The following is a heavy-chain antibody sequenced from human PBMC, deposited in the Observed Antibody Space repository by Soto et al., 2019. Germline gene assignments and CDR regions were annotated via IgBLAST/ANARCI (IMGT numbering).Heavy chain of an antibody. CDR1: GFTFSSYA. CDR2: ISGSGGST. CDR3: AKDHVVVVPPAIRFTNKPLDPFDI. V-gene: IGHV3-23*01. D-gene: IGHD2-2*02. J-gene: IGHJ3*02. Sequence: PRGSLRLSCAASGFTFSSYAMSWVRQAPGKGLEWVSAISGSGGSTYYADSVKGRFTISRDNSKNTLYLQMNSMRAEDTAVYYCAKDHVVVVPPAIRFTNKPLDPFDIWGQGTMVTVS.